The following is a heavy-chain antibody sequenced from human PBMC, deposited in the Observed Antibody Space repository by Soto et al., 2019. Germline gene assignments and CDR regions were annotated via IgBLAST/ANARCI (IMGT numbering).Heavy chain of an antibody. V-gene: IGHV3-33*01. CDR1: GFPFWHYG. J-gene: IGHJ6*02. D-gene: IGHD6-19*01. CDR3: ARVRDGGWFNMDV. Sequence: QVQLVESGGGVVQPGRSLRLSCVGSGFPFWHYGMHWVRQAPGKGLEWVAVIWSDGKKESYADFVKGRFAISRDNFKDTLYLQMNSLRAADTAVYYCARVRDGGWFNMDVWRQGTTVTVSS. CDR2: IWSDGKKE.